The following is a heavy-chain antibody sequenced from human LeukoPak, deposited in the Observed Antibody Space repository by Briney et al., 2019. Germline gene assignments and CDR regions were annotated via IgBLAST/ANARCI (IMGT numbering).Heavy chain of an antibody. Sequence: ASMKVSCKASGGTFSSYAISWVRQAPGQGLEWMGGIIPIFGTANYAQKFQGRVTITTDESTSTAYMELSSLRSEDTAVYYCARAVGAIYYYYYYMDVWGKGTTVTVSS. CDR3: ARAVGAIYYYYYYMDV. J-gene: IGHJ6*03. D-gene: IGHD1-26*01. CDR1: GGTFSSYA. V-gene: IGHV1-69*05. CDR2: IIPIFGTA.